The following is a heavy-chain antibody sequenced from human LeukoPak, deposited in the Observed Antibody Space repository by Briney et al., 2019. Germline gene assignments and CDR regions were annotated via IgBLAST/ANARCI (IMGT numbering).Heavy chain of an antibody. CDR3: ARGGRHYDSSAYFDY. V-gene: IGHV1-2*02. Sequence: ASVKVSCKASGYTFTGYYMHWVRQAPGQGLEWMGWINPNSGGTNYAQKFQGRVTMTRDTSISTAYMELSRLRSDDTAVYYCARGGRHYDSSAYFDYWGQGTLVTVSS. D-gene: IGHD3-22*01. CDR2: INPNSGGT. J-gene: IGHJ4*02. CDR1: GYTFTGYY.